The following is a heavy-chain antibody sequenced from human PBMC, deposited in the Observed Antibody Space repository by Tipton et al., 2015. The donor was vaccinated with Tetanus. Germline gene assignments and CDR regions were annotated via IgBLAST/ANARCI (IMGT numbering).Heavy chain of an antibody. J-gene: IGHJ4*02. Sequence: SLRLSCTASGFNFSTYGFHWVRQAPGKGLEWVAVIWYDGNTKYYAESVKGRFTISRDNSKNILYLQMNSLRAEDTAIYYCARETTLTTSYWGQGTLVAVSS. CDR1: GFNFSTYG. D-gene: IGHD1-7*01. V-gene: IGHV3-33*01. CDR2: IWYDGNTK. CDR3: ARETTLTTSY.